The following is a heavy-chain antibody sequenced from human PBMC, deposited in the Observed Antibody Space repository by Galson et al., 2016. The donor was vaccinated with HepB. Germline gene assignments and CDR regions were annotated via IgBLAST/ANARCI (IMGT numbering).Heavy chain of an antibody. CDR1: GGTFSTDG. CDR3: AREGCAGDCPKWFDP. CDR2: IVPMFGAT. J-gene: IGHJ5*01. D-gene: IGHD2-21*02. V-gene: IGHV1-69*13. Sequence: SVKVSCKASGGTFSTDGLSWVRQAPGQGLEWMGGIVPMFGATNYAQKFQDRVTITADESTNTAYMELSSLSSEDTAIYYCAREGCAGDCPKWFDPWGQGTLVTVSS.